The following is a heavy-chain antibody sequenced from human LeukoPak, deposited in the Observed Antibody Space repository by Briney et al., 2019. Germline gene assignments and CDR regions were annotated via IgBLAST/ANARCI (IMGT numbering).Heavy chain of an antibody. CDR1: GGSISSYY. V-gene: IGHV4-59*01. J-gene: IGHJ4*02. D-gene: IGHD3-9*01. Sequence: PETLSLTCTVSGGSISSYYWSWIRQPPGKGLEWIGYIYYSGSTNYNPSLKSRVTISVDTSKNQFSLKLSSVTAADTAVYYCARYSIPDILTGYYAAGFDYWGQGTLVTVSS. CDR2: IYYSGST. CDR3: ARYSIPDILTGYYAAGFDY.